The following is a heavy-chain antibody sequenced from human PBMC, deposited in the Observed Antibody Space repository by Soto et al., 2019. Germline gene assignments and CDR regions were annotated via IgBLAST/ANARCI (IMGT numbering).Heavy chain of an antibody. J-gene: IGHJ5*02. CDR2: IYYSGST. CDR3: ARDVASDYDFWSGTNNWFDP. D-gene: IGHD3-3*01. V-gene: IGHV4-59*01. Sequence: SETLSLTCTVSGGSISSYYWSWIRQPPGKGLEWIGYIYYSGSTNYNPSLKSRVTISVDTSKNQFSLKLSSVTAAGTAVYYCARDVASDYDFWSGTNNWFDPWGQGTLVIVSS. CDR1: GGSISSYY.